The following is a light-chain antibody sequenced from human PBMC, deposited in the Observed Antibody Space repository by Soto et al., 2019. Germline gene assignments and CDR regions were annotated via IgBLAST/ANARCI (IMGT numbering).Light chain of an antibody. V-gene: IGKV3-20*01. CDR1: QTVRTNY. CDR2: GAS. Sequence: EIVLTQSPGTLSLSPGERATLSCRASQTVRTNYLAWFQHKPGQAPRLLIYGASSRATGIPDRFSGSGSGTDFTLTINRLEPEGFAVYCCQQYSDSPLTFGGGTKVEIK. J-gene: IGKJ4*01. CDR3: QQYSDSPLT.